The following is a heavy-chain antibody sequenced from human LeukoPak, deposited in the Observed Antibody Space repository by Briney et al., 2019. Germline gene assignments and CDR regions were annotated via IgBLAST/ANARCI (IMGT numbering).Heavy chain of an antibody. CDR3: ARDGNTAVISSGGMDV. CDR1: GGPVSSSHYY. J-gene: IGHJ6*04. Sequence: PSETLSLTRTVSGGPVSSSHYYWSWIRQPPGKGLEWIGYIYYTGSTNYNPSLKSRVTISVDTSKNQFSLKLSSVTAADTAVYYCARDGNTAVISSGGMDVWGKGTTVTVSS. D-gene: IGHD5-18*01. CDR2: IYYTGST. V-gene: IGHV4-61*01.